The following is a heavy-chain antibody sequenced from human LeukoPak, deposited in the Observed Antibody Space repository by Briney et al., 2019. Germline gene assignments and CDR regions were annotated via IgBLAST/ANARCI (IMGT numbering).Heavy chain of an antibody. CDR3: AIKIAVAGLFDY. J-gene: IGHJ4*02. Sequence: SGGSLRLSCAASGFTFSGYAMSWVRQAPGKGLEWVSAISGSGGSTYYADSVKGRFTISRDNSKNTLYLQMNSLRAEDTAVYYCAIKIAVAGLFDYWGQGTLVTVSS. CDR1: GFTFSGYA. CDR2: ISGSGGST. D-gene: IGHD6-19*01. V-gene: IGHV3-23*01.